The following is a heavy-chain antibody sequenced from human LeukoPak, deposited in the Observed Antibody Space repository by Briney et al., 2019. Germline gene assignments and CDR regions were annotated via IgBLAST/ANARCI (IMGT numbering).Heavy chain of an antibody. CDR3: AKDYTYYYDSIMLGREPDY. D-gene: IGHD3-22*01. CDR2: ISGSGGST. CDR1: GFTFSSYA. J-gene: IGHJ4*02. V-gene: IGHV3-23*01. Sequence: PGGSLRLSCAASGFTFSSYAMSWVRQAPGKGLEWVSAISGSGGSTYYADSVKGRFTISRDNSKNTLYLQMNSLRAEDTAVYYCAKDYTYYYDSIMLGREPDYWGQGTLVTVSS.